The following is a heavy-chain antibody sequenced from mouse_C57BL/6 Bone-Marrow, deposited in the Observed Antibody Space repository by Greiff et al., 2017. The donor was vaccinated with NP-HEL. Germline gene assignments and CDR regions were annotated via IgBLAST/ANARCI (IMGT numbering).Heavy chain of an antibody. Sequence: QVQLQQSGAELVRPGASVTLSCKASGYTFTDYEMHWVKQTPVHGLEWIGAIDPETGGTAYNQKFKGKAILTADKSSSTAYMELRSLTSEDSAVYYCTTSWVTIRAYWGQGTLVTVSA. J-gene: IGHJ3*01. CDR1: GYTFTDYE. CDR2: IDPETGGT. V-gene: IGHV1-15*01. CDR3: TTSWVTIRAY. D-gene: IGHD2-13*01.